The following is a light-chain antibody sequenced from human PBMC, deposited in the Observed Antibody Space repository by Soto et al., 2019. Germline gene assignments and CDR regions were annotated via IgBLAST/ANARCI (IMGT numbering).Light chain of an antibody. CDR3: QQFKSYPIT. CDR2: AAS. Sequence: DIQLTQSPSFLSASVGDRVTITCRASQGISSDLAWYQQNPGKAPKLLIYAASTLQNGVASTFSGRGSGTEFTLTISSLQPEDFGTYYCQQFKSYPITFGQGTRLEIK. V-gene: IGKV1-9*01. CDR1: QGISSD. J-gene: IGKJ5*01.